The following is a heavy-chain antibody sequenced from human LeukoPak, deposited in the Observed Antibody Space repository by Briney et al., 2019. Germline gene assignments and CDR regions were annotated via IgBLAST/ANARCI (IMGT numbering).Heavy chain of an antibody. D-gene: IGHD3-3*01. Sequence: PSETLSLTCAVYGGSFSGYYWSWIRQPPGKGLEWIGEINHSGSTNYNPSLKSRVTISVDTSKNQFSLKLSSVTAADTAVYYCARAGDDFWSGSLVWFDPWGQGTLVTVSS. J-gene: IGHJ5*02. CDR3: ARAGDDFWSGSLVWFDP. CDR2: INHSGST. V-gene: IGHV4-34*01. CDR1: GGSFSGYY.